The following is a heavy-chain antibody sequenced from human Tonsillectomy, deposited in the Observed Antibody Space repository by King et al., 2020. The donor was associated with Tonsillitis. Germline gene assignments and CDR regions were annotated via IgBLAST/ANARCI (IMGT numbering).Heavy chain of an antibody. Sequence: VQLVESGGGLVQPGGSLRLSCSASGFTFSSYAMHWVRQAPGKGLEYVSAISSNGGSTYYADSVKGRFTISRDNSKNTLYLQMSSLSAEDTAVYYCVNHGNYEGFDYWGQGTLVTVSS. J-gene: IGHJ4*02. V-gene: IGHV3-64D*06. CDR2: ISSNGGST. CDR3: VNHGNYEGFDY. D-gene: IGHD1-7*01. CDR1: GFTFSSYA.